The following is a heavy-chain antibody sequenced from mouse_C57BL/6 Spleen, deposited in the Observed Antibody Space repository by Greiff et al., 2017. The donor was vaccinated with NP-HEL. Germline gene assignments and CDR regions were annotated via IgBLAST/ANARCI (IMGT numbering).Heavy chain of an antibody. D-gene: IGHD1-1*01. V-gene: IGHV5-4*01. J-gene: IGHJ4*01. CDR2: ISDGGSYT. Sequence: DVKLVESGGGLVKPGGSLKLSCAAFGFTFSSYAMSWVRQTPEKRLEWVATISDGGSYTYYPDNVKGRFTISRDNAKNNLYLQMSHLKSEDTAMYYCARDYYGSSYVFAMDYWGQGTSVTVSS. CDR1: GFTFSSYA. CDR3: ARDYYGSSYVFAMDY.